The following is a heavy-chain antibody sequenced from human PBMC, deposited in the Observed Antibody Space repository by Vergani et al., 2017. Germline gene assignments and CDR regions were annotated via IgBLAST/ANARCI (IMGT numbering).Heavy chain of an antibody. CDR1: GITFWKFG. Sequence: EVDLVESGGGLAQPGGSLRLSCEASGITFWKFGMHWVRQGPGKGLEWVSGISWNSGAVDYADSVRGRFTISRDNAKNSLFLEMNSLRFEDTAVYYCAKSAGARLYCSSTSCPNDYWGQGTLVTVSS. J-gene: IGHJ4*02. D-gene: IGHD2-2*01. V-gene: IGHV3-9*01. CDR2: ISWNSGAV. CDR3: AKSAGARLYCSSTSCPNDY.